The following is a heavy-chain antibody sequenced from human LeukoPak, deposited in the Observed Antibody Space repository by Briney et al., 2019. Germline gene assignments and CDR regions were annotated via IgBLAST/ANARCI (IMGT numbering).Heavy chain of an antibody. V-gene: IGHV4-34*01. Sequence: SETLSLTCAVYGGSLSGNFWSWIRQPPGKGLEWIGEISHSGSTNYSPSLKSRLTISVDTSKNQFSLKLSSVTAADTAVYYCAREFDYWGQGTLVTVSS. CDR2: ISHSGST. CDR1: GGSLSGNF. J-gene: IGHJ4*02. CDR3: AREFDY.